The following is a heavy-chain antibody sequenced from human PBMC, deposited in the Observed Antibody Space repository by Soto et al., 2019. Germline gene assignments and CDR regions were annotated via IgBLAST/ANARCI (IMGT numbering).Heavy chain of an antibody. D-gene: IGHD4-17*01. Sequence: EVQLVESGGGLVQPGGSLRLSCAASGFTFSSYSMNWVRQAPGKGLEWVSYISSSSSTIYYADSVKGRFTISRDNAKNSLYLHMNSLRDEDTAVYYCIAETSYGDFGKGYWGQGTLVTVSS. CDR1: GFTFSSYS. CDR3: IAETSYGDFGKGY. V-gene: IGHV3-48*02. CDR2: ISSSSSTI. J-gene: IGHJ4*02.